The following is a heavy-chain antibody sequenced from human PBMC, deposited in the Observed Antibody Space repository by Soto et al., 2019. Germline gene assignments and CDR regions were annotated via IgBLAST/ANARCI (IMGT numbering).Heavy chain of an antibody. CDR1: GFTFSSYA. J-gene: IGHJ3*02. D-gene: IGHD6-13*01. V-gene: IGHV3-23*01. CDR3: SNDEGPGNPYSSSKLGAIDI. Sequence: XESLRLSCAASGFTFSSYAMSWVRQAPGKGLEWVSAISGSGGSTYYADSVKGRFTISRDNSKNTLYLQMNSLRAEDTAVYYCSNDEGPGNPYSSSKLGAIDIWGQGTMVTVSS. CDR2: ISGSGGST.